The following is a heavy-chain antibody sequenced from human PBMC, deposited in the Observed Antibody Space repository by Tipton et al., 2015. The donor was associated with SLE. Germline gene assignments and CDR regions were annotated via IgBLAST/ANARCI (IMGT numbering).Heavy chain of an antibody. D-gene: IGHD1-1*01. CDR2: ISSSSSTI. CDR1: GFTFSSYS. J-gene: IGHJ4*02. V-gene: IGHV3-48*01. CDR3: ARGQTGEFDY. Sequence: SLRLSCAASGFTFSSYSMNWVRQAPGKGLEWVSYISSSSSTIYYADSVKGRFTISRDNAKNTLYLQMNSLGAEDTAVYYCARGQTGEFDYWGQGTLVTVSS.